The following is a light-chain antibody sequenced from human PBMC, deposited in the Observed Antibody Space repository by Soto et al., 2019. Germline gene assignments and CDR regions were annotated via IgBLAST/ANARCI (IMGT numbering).Light chain of an antibody. CDR3: QQYGSSLVVT. CDR2: GAS. V-gene: IGKV3-20*01. J-gene: IGKJ1*01. Sequence: ETVLTQSPGTLYLSPGERATLSCRASQSVSSNYLAWYQQKPGQAPRLLIYGASNRATGIPDRFSGSGSGTDFTLTISRLEPEDFAVYYCQQYGSSLVVTFGQGTKVEIK. CDR1: QSVSSNY.